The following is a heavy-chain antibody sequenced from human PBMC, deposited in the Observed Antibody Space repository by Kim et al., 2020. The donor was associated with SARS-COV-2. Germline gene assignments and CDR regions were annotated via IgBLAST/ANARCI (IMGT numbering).Heavy chain of an antibody. CDR3: ARVNDVDTARMGEFDY. V-gene: IGHV4-34*13. Sequence: SLKSRVTRSVDTSKNQFSRKLSSVTAAETAVYYCARVNDVDTARMGEFDYWGQGTLVTVSS. D-gene: IGHD5-18*01. J-gene: IGHJ4*02.